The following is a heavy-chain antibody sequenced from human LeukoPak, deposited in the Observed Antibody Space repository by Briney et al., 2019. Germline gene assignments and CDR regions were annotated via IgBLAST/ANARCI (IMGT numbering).Heavy chain of an antibody. CDR2: ISSSSSYI. CDR3: ARDEIAPYYFDY. V-gene: IGHV3-21*01. J-gene: IGHJ4*02. D-gene: IGHD6-13*01. Sequence: GGSLRLXCAASGFTFSSYSMNWVRQAPGKGLEWVSSISSSSSYIYYADSVKGRFTISRDNAKNSLYLQMNSLRAEDTAVYYCARDEIAPYYFDYWGQGTLVTVSS. CDR1: GFTFSSYS.